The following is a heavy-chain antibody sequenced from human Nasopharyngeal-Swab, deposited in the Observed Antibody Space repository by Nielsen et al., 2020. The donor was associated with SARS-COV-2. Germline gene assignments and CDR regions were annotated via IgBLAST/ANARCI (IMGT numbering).Heavy chain of an antibody. CDR1: GGTFSSYA. J-gene: IGHJ4*02. V-gene: IGHV1-69*13. CDR2: IIPIFGTA. Sequence: SVKVSSKASGGTFSSYAISWVRQAPGQGLEWMGGIIPIFGTANYAQKFQGRVTITADESTSTAYMELSSLRSEDTAVYYCARDAKAAADYFDYWGQGTLVTVSS. D-gene: IGHD6-13*01. CDR3: ARDAKAAADYFDY.